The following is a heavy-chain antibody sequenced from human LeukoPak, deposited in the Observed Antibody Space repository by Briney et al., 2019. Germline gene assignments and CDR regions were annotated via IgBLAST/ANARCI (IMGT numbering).Heavy chain of an antibody. D-gene: IGHD3-3*02. CDR2: ISGRGGST. V-gene: IGHV3-23*01. J-gene: IGHJ4*02. CDR1: GFTFSSYA. Sequence: PGGSLRLSCAASGFTFSSYAMSWVRQAPGKGLEWVSGISGRGGSTYYADSVKGRFTISRDNSKNTLYLQMNSLRAEDTAVYYCAKDRLGLYFFDYWGQGTLVTVSS. CDR3: AKDRLGLYFFDY.